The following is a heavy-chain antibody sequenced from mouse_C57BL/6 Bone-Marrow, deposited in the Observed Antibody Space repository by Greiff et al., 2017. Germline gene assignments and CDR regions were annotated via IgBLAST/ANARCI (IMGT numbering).Heavy chain of an antibody. D-gene: IGHD2-4*01. CDR2: IWRGGST. J-gene: IGHJ3*01. CDR3: AKNDYGGFAY. Sequence: QVQLQQSGPGLVQPSQSLSITCTVSGFSLTSYGVHWVRQSPGKGLEWLGVIWRGGSTDYNAAFMSRLSINKDNSKRQVFFQMNSLQADDTAIYYCAKNDYGGFAYWGQGTLVTLSA. CDR1: GFSLTSYG. V-gene: IGHV2-5*01.